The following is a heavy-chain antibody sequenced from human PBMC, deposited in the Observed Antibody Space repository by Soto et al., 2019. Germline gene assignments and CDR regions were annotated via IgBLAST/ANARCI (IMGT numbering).Heavy chain of an antibody. J-gene: IGHJ3*02. CDR3: AKDSDGYTDGAFDI. D-gene: IGHD5-12*01. Sequence: EVQLVESGGGLVQPGRSLRLSCAASGFTFDDYAMHWVRQAPGKGLEWVSGISWNSGSIGYADSVKGRFTISRDNAKNSLYLQMNSLGAEDTALYYCAKDSDGYTDGAFDIWGQGTMVTVSS. V-gene: IGHV3-9*01. CDR2: ISWNSGSI. CDR1: GFTFDDYA.